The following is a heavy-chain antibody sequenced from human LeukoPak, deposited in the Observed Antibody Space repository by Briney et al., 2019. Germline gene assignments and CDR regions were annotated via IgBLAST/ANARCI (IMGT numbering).Heavy chain of an antibody. CDR1: GYTFTSHY. J-gene: IGHJ5*02. D-gene: IGHD3-10*01. CDR3: ARVYYYGSGSFFGFDP. CDR2: INPNSGGT. Sequence: GASVKVSCKASGYTFTSHYMHWVRQAPGQGLEWMGWINPNSGGTNYAQKFQGRVTMTRDTSISTAYMELSRLRSDDTAVYYCARVYYYGSGSFFGFDPWGQGTLVTVSS. V-gene: IGHV1-2*02.